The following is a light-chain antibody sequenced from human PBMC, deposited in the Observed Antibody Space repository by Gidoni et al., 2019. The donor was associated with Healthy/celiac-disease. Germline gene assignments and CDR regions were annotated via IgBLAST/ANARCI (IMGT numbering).Light chain of an antibody. J-gene: IGKJ1*01. Sequence: DIQITHSPSSLSASVGDRVTITCRESQSIISYINWYQQKPGKAPKLLIYAASSWQSGVPSRFSGSGSGTDFTLTISSLQPEDVATYYCQQSYSTLVAFGQGTKVEIK. CDR2: AAS. CDR3: QQSYSTLVA. CDR1: QSIISY. V-gene: IGKV1-39*01.